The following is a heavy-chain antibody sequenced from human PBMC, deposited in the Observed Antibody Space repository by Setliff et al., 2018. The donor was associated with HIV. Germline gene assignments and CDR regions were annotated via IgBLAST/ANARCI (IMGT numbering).Heavy chain of an antibody. CDR3: ARDRFPQSNIFGAWYFDL. V-gene: IGHV3-30*02. D-gene: IGHD3-10*02. Sequence: GSLRLSCAASGFTFSSYGMHWVRQAPGKGLEWVAFIRYDGSNKYYADSVKGRFTISRDNSKNTLYLQMNSLRAEDTAVYYCARDRFPQSNIFGAWYFDLWGRGTLVTVSS. J-gene: IGHJ2*01. CDR1: GFTFSSYG. CDR2: IRYDGSNK.